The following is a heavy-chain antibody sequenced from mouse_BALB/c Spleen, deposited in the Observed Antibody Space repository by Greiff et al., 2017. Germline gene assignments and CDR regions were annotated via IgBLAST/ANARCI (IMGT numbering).Heavy chain of an antibody. D-gene: IGHD1-1*01. V-gene: IGHV5-6*01. Sequence: EVKLMESGGDLVKPGGSLKLSCAASGFTFSSYGMSWVRQTPDKRLEWVATISSGGSYTYYPASVKGRFTISRDNAKNTLYLQMSSLKSEDTAMYYCARHETTGVMDYWGQGTSVTVSS. CDR2: ISSGGSYT. J-gene: IGHJ4*01. CDR3: ARHETTGVMDY. CDR1: GFTFSSYG.